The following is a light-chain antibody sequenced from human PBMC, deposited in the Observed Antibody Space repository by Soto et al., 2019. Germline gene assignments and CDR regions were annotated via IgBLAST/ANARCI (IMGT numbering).Light chain of an antibody. CDR2: DVS. Sequence: QSVLTQPRSVSGSPGQSVTISCTGTSSDFGGYNYVSWYQHHPGKAPKLMIYDVSERPSGVPDRFSGSKSGNTASLTISGLQAEDEADYYCCSYEGTFYVFGNGTKVTVL. V-gene: IGLV2-11*01. CDR3: CSYEGTFYV. J-gene: IGLJ1*01. CDR1: SSDFGGYNY.